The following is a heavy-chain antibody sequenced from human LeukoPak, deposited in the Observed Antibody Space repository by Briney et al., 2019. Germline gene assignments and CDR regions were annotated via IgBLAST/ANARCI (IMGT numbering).Heavy chain of an antibody. CDR2: ISSSGSNT. D-gene: IGHD3-22*01. V-gene: IGHV3-48*03. CDR3: AGDYYDSSGYFLGVY. J-gene: IGHJ4*02. CDR1: GFAFSSYE. Sequence: GGSLRLSCAASGFAFSSYEMSWVGQAPGKGLEWVSYISSSGSNTYYADSVKCRFTISRYNAKNSLYLQMNSLRAEDTAVYYCAGDYYDSSGYFLGVYWGQGTLVTVSS.